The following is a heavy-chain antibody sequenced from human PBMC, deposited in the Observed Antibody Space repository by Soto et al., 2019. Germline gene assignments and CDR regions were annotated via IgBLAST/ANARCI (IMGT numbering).Heavy chain of an antibody. D-gene: IGHD5-18*01. J-gene: IGHJ4*02. Sequence: PGGALRLSCAASVFTFSCSVMTWVRHAAGKGLEWVSAISGSGGSTYDADSVKGRFTISRDNSKNTLYLQMNSLRAEDTALYYCAKARNGYTYGSFDYWGQGTLVTVSS. CDR1: VFTFSCSV. CDR2: ISGSGGST. CDR3: AKARNGYTYGSFDY. V-gene: IGHV3-23*01.